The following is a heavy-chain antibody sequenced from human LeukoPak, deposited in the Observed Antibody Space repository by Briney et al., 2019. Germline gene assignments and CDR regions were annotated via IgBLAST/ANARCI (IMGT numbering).Heavy chain of an antibody. CDR2: IYYSGST. D-gene: IGHD3-10*01. CDR3: ARARSITILTGFDY. J-gene: IGHJ4*02. CDR1: GYSFSDGYY. V-gene: IGHV4-38-2*02. Sequence: PSETLSLTCTVSGYSFSDGYYWGWVRQPPGKGLEWIGYIYYSGSTYYNPSLKSRVTISVDRSKNQFSLKLSSVTAADTAVYYCARARSITILTGFDYWGQGTLVTVSS.